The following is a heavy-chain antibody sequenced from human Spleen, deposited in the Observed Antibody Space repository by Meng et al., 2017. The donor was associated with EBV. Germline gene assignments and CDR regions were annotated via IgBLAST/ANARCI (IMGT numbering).Heavy chain of an antibody. CDR3: SRDLAGSDDF. J-gene: IGHJ4*02. Sequence: EGQRVESGGTLVRPVGVLGLSCAASEFTLSRYWMHWVRQAPGQGLLWVSRINEHGSITNYADSVKGRFTISRDNAKNTLYLQMTSLRPEDTGVYFCSRDLAGSDDFWGQGTLVTVSS. D-gene: IGHD1-14*01. CDR1: EFTLSRYW. V-gene: IGHV3-74*01. CDR2: INEHGSIT.